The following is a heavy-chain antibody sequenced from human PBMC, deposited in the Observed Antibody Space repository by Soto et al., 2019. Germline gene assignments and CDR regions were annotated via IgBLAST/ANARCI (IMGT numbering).Heavy chain of an antibody. V-gene: IGHV3-7*01. D-gene: IGHD1-7*01. CDR3: ARDPTPMELRQFFDY. CDR2: IKQDGSEK. Sequence: GGSLRLSCAASGFTFSSYWMSWVRQAPGKGLEWVANIKQDGSEKYYVDSVKGRFTISRDNAKNSLYLQMNSLRAEDTAVYYCARDPTPMELRQFFDYWGQGTLVTVSS. J-gene: IGHJ4*02. CDR1: GFTFSSYW.